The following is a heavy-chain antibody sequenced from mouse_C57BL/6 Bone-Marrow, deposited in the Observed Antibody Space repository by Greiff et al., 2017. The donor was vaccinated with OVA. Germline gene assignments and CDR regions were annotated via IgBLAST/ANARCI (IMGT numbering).Heavy chain of an antibody. CDR1: GYTFTDYE. Sequence: QVPLQQSGAELVRPGASVTLSCKASGYTFTDYEMHWVKQTPVHGLAWIGAFDPETGGTASNQKFKGKAILTADKSSSTAYMGLRSLTSEDSAVYYCTRGYSNYYAMDYWGQGTSVTVSS. CDR2: FDPETGGT. CDR3: TRGYSNYYAMDY. D-gene: IGHD2-5*01. J-gene: IGHJ4*01. V-gene: IGHV1-15*01.